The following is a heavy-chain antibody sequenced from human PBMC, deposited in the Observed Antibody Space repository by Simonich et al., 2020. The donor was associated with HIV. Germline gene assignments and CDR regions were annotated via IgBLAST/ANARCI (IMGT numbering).Heavy chain of an antibody. Sequence: EVQLLESGGGLVQPGGSLRRSWAASRFTFSSFAMYWVRQAAEMGLEWFSGVSVRGGSTFYANSVKGRFTISRHNSKNTLYLQMNTLRAEDTAVYYCAKALTRYSSTNAFDIWGQGTMVTVSS. J-gene: IGHJ3*02. CDR3: AKALTRYSSTNAFDI. CDR2: VSVRGGST. D-gene: IGHD6-13*01. CDR1: RFTFSSFA. V-gene: IGHV3-23*01.